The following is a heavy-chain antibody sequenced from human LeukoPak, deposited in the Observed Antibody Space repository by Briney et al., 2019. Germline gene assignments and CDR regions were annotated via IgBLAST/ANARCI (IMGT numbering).Heavy chain of an antibody. CDR2: IYYSGST. V-gene: IGHV4-59*01. CDR3: ATSIEKSGYYYFDY. J-gene: IGHJ4*02. D-gene: IGHD5-12*01. CDR1: GGSISSYY. Sequence: SETLSLTCTVSGGSISSYYWSWIRQPPGKGLEWIGYIYYSGSTNYNPSLKSRVTMSVDTSTNQFSLKLSSATAADTAVYYCATSIEKSGYYYFDYWGQRTLVTVSS.